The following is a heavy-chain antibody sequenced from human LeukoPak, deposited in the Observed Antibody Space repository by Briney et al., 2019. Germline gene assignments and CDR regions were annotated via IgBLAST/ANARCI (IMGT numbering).Heavy chain of an antibody. CDR3: VAMPPFRFDP. D-gene: IGHD2-2*01. J-gene: IGHJ5*02. V-gene: IGHV4-4*02. Sequence: PSETLSLTCAFSGDAFSGGSASRIDWWSWVRQAPGKRLEWIAEIHRSGTAHYSPSLKSRVTISVDTFNEQISLTMTSVSAADTATYYCVAMPPFRFDPWGQGTLVIVSS. CDR2: IHRSGTA. CDR1: GDAFSGGSASRIDW.